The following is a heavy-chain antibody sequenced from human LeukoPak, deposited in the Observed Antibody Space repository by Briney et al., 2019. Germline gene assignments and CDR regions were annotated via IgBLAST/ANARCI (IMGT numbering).Heavy chain of an antibody. J-gene: IGHJ4*02. CDR1: GFTFSSYW. Sequence: GGSLRLSCAASGFTFSSYWKSWVRQAPGKGLEWVANIKQDGSEKYYVDSVKGRFTISRDNAKNSLYLQMNSLRAEDTAVYYCARFRPPNAYWGQGTLVTVSS. CDR3: ARFRPPNAY. V-gene: IGHV3-7*01. CDR2: IKQDGSEK.